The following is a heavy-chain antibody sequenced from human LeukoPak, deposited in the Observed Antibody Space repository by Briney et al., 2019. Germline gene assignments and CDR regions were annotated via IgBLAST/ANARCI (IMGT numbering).Heavy chain of an antibody. V-gene: IGHV4-59*08. D-gene: IGHD5-12*01. CDR2: IYYSGST. CDR1: GGSISSYY. Sequence: SETLSLTCTVSGGSISSYYWSWIRQPPGEGLEWIGYIYYSGSTNYNPSLKSRVTISVDTSKNQFSLKLSSVTAADTAVYYCASQGPEGSGYDFSGDDAFDIWGQGTMVTVSS. CDR3: ASQGPEGSGYDFSGDDAFDI. J-gene: IGHJ3*02.